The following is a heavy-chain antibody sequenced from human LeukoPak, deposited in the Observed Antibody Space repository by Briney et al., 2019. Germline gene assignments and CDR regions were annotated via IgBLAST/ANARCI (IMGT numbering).Heavy chain of an antibody. D-gene: IGHD2-15*01. CDR1: GFTFSSYG. V-gene: IGHV3-23*01. J-gene: IGHJ4*02. CDR2: ISGSGGST. CDR3: AKNSGGTCYSHLDY. Sequence: GGSLRLSCAASGFTFSSYGMTWVRQAPGKGLEWVSGISGSGGSTYYEDSVKGRFTISRDNSKNTLYLHMNSLRAEDTAVYYCAKNSGGTCYSHLDYWGQGTLVTVSS.